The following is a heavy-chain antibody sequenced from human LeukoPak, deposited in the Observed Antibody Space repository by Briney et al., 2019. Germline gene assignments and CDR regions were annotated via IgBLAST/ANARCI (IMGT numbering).Heavy chain of an antibody. CDR1: GFTFSSYS. J-gene: IGHJ3*02. V-gene: IGHV3-21*01. D-gene: IGHD3-9*01. Sequence: GGSLRLSCAASGFTFSSYSMNWVRQAPGKGLEGVSSISSSSYIYYADSVKGRFTISRDNAKNSLYLQMNSLRAEDTAVHYCARDLYLGDILTGRDAFDIWGQGTMVTVSS. CDR3: ARDLYLGDILTGRDAFDI. CDR2: ISSSSYI.